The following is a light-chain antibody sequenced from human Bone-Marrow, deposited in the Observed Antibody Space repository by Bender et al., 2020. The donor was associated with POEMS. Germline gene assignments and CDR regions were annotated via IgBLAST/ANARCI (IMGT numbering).Light chain of an antibody. J-gene: IGLJ3*02. CDR1: NSDVGGYNY. V-gene: IGLV2-14*03. Sequence: QSALTQPASVSGSPGQSITISCTGTNSDVGGYNYVSWYQQHPGKVPKLIIYDVSNRPSGVSNRFSGSKSGTSASLAITGLQAEDEGDYYCQSYDNSLGGWVFGGGTKLTVL. CDR2: DVS. CDR3: QSYDNSLGGWV.